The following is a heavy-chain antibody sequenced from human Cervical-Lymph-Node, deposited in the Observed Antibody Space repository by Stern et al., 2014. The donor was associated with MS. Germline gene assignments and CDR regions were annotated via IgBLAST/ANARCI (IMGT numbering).Heavy chain of an antibody. CDR1: GGTFTSFS. V-gene: IGHV1-69*06. CDR3: VLPSKVTTAAFDV. CDR2: IIPIFDTP. Sequence: QVQLLQPGAEVKQPGSSVNVSCKASGGTFTSFSINWVRQVPGQSLEWMGGIIPIFDTPNLAQKVQGRVTITADSSTSTVYMALNSLRSDDTAVYYCVLPSKVTTAAFDVWGRGTMVTVSS. D-gene: IGHD4-17*01. J-gene: IGHJ3*01.